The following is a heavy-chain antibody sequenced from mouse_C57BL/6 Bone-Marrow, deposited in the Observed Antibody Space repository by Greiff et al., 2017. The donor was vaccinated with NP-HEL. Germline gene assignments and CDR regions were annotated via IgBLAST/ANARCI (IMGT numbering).Heavy chain of an antibody. CDR3: TTIVYYGCPFAY. V-gene: IGHV14-1*01. CDR2: IDPEDGDT. J-gene: IGHJ3*01. Sequence: VQLQQSGAELVRPGASVKLSCTASGFNIKDYYMHWVKQRPEQGLEWIGRIDPEDGDTEYAHKFQGKATMTADTSSNTTYLQLSSLTSDDTAVYYYTTIVYYGCPFAYWGQGTLVTVSA. CDR1: GFNIKDYY. D-gene: IGHD2-2*01.